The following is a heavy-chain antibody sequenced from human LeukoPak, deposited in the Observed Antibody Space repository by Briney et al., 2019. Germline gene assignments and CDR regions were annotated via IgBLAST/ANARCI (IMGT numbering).Heavy chain of an antibody. D-gene: IGHD3-22*01. CDR3: ARDVPFHDSSGYYLDY. J-gene: IGHJ4*02. CDR1: GFTFSSHG. V-gene: IGHV3-64*01. Sequence: GGSLRLSCAASGFTFSSHGMHWVRQAPGKGLEYVAAISDNGGSTYYANSVKGRFTISRDNSKNTLHLQMGSLRAEDMAVYYCARDVPFHDSSGYYLDYWGQGTLVTVSS. CDR2: ISDNGGST.